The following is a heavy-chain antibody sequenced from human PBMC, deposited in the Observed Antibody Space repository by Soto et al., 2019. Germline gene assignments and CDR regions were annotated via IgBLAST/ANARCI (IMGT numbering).Heavy chain of an antibody. V-gene: IGHV3-23*01. CDR3: AKVDYGDSFDY. CDR2: LSDSGGSI. Sequence: PGGSLRLSCTASGFTFNRHAMTWVRQAPGKGLEWVSGLSDSGGSIYYADSVKGRFTISRDNSKNTLYLQMNSLRAEDTAVYYCAKVDYGDSFDYWGQGTPVTVSS. J-gene: IGHJ4*02. D-gene: IGHD4-17*01. CDR1: GFTFNRHA.